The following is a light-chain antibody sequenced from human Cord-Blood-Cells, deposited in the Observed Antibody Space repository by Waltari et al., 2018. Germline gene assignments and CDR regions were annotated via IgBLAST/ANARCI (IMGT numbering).Light chain of an antibody. J-gene: IGKJ3*01. Sequence: DIQMTQFPSSLSASVGVSVTLTCRASQSISSYLNWYQQKPGKTPKLLNYAASSLQSGVTSRFSSSGCSTSVTLTISSLQPEDFATYYCQQSYSTPITFGPGTKVDIK. V-gene: IGKV1-39*01. CDR3: QQSYSTPIT. CDR2: AAS. CDR1: QSISSY.